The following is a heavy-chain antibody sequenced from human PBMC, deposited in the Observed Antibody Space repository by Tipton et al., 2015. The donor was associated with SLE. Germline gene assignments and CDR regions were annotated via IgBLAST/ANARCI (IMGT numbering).Heavy chain of an antibody. J-gene: IGHJ4*02. CDR1: GYTFTSYG. D-gene: IGHD3-10*01. CDR2: ISAYNGNT. Sequence: QLVQSGAEVKKPGASVKVSCKASGYTFTSYGISWVRQAPGQGLEWMGWISAYNGNTNYAQKLRGRVTMTTDTSTSTAYMELRSLRSDDTAVYYCARDANYYGSGSYPYWGQGTLVTVSS. CDR3: ARDANYYGSGSYPY. V-gene: IGHV1-18*01.